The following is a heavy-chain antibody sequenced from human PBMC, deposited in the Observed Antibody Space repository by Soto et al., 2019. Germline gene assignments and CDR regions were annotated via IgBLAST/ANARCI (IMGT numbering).Heavy chain of an antibody. CDR3: ARDRGPSSGYYPYWFDP. J-gene: IGHJ5*02. Sequence: QVQLVQSGAEVKKPGSSVKVSCKASGGTFSSYAITWVRQAPGQGLEWMGGIIPIFGTAKYAQKFQARVTMTADESTSTAYMELSSLRSEDTAVYYCARDRGPSSGYYPYWFDPWGQGPLVTVSS. CDR2: IIPIFGTA. CDR1: GGTFSSYA. D-gene: IGHD3-22*01. V-gene: IGHV1-69*12.